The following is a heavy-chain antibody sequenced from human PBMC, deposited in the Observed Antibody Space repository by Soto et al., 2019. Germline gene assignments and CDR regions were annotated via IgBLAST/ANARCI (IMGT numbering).Heavy chain of an antibody. J-gene: IGHJ5*02. CDR1: GGTFSTYT. CDR3: ARGLECRGYCLDKPTWFGP. D-gene: IGHD2-15*01. Sequence: SVKVSCKASGGTFSTYTFSWVRQAPGQGLEWMGRIIPIFGTPYYAQKFQGRVTITADKSTSTVYMELSSLGSDDTAVYFCARGLECRGYCLDKPTWFGPWAREPWSPSP. V-gene: IGHV1-69*06. CDR2: IIPIFGTP.